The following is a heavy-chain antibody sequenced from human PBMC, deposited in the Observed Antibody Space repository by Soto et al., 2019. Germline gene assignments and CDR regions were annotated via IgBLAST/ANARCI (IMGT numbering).Heavy chain of an antibody. J-gene: IGHJ6*02. CDR1: GFTFSSYG. CDR3: AKDGGYYYYGMDV. Sequence: QVQLVESGGGVVQPGRSLRLSCAASGFTFSSYGMHWVRQAPGKGLEWVAVISYDGSNKYYADSVKGRFTISRDNSKNTLYLQMNSLRAEDTAVYYCAKDGGYYYYGMDVWGQGTTVTVSS. D-gene: IGHD3-16*01. V-gene: IGHV3-30*18. CDR2: ISYDGSNK.